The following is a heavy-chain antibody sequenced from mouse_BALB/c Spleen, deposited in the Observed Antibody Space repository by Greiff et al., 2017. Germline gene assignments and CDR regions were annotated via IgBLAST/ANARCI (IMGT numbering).Heavy chain of an antibody. V-gene: IGHV1-9*01. Sequence: QVQLQQSGAELMKPGASVKISCKATGYTFSSYWIEWVKQRPGHGLEWIGEILPGSGSTNYNEKFKGKATFTADTSSNTAYMQLSSLTSEDSAVYYCARWSYDYDTFDYWGQGTTLTVSS. CDR1: GYTFSSYW. J-gene: IGHJ2*01. D-gene: IGHD2-4*01. CDR3: ARWSYDYDTFDY. CDR2: ILPGSGST.